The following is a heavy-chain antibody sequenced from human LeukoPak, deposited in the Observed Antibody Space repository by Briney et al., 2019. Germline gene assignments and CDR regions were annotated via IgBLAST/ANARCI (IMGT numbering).Heavy chain of an antibody. CDR1: GYTFTGYY. D-gene: IGHD5-12*01. J-gene: IGHJ4*02. CDR2: INPNSGGT. V-gene: IGHV1-2*02. Sequence: GASVTVSCKGSGYTFTGYYMHWVRQAPGQGLEWMGWINPNSGGTNSAQKFQGRVTMTMDTSISTTYMELSRLRSDDTAMYYCARGVDSGYHYFDRWGQGTLVTVSS. CDR3: ARGVDSGYHYFDR.